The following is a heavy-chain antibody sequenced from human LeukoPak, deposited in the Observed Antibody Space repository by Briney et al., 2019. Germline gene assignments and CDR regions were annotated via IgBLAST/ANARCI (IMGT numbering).Heavy chain of an antibody. CDR1: GFTFSSYA. CDR3: ARERWNYYYYMDV. CDR2: ISGGGGST. J-gene: IGHJ6*03. D-gene: IGHD2-15*01. V-gene: IGHV3-23*01. Sequence: GGSLRLSCGASGFTFSSYAMSWVRQAPGKGLEWVSAISGGGGSTHYADSVKGRFTISRDNSKNTLYLQMNSLRAEDTAVYYCARERWNYYYYMDVWGKGTTVTISS.